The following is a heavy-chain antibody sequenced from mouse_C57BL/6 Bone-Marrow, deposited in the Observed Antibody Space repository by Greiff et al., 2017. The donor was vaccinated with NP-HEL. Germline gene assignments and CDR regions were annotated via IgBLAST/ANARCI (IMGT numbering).Heavy chain of an antibody. Sequence: QVQLKQPGAELVMPGASVKLSCKASGYTFTSYWMHWVKQRPGQGLEWIGEIDPSDSYTNYNQKFKGKSTLTVDKSSSTAYMQLSSLTSEDSAVYYCARESLCYAMDYWGQGTSVTVSS. V-gene: IGHV1-69*01. D-gene: IGHD2-3*01. J-gene: IGHJ4*01. CDR3: ARESLCYAMDY. CDR2: IDPSDSYT. CDR1: GYTFTSYW.